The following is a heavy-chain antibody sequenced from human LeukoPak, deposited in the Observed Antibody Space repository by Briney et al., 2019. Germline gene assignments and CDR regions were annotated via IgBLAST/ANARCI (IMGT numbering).Heavy chain of an antibody. CDR3: ARLYSGYDSRYFDY. D-gene: IGHD5-12*01. J-gene: IGHJ4*02. CDR2: IIPIFGTA. V-gene: IGHV1-69*13. Sequence: SVKVSCKASGGTFSSYAISWVRQAPGQGLEWMGGIIPIFGTANYAQKFQGRATITADESTSTAYMELSSLRSEDTAVYYCARLYSGYDSRYFDYWGQGTLVTVSS. CDR1: GGTFSSYA.